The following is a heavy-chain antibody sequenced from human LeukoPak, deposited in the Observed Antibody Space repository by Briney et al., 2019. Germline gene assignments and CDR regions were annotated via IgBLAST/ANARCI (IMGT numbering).Heavy chain of an antibody. CDR1: GGSFSGYY. CDR3: ARAIFEQLVPPYYYYYMDV. D-gene: IGHD6-6*01. V-gene: IGHV4-34*01. J-gene: IGHJ6*03. Sequence: PSETLSLTCAVYGGSFSGYYWSWIRQPPGKGLEWIGEINHSGSTNYNPSLKSRVTISVDTSKNQFSLKLSSVTAADTAVYYCARAIFEQLVPPYYYYYMDVWGKGTTVTVSS. CDR2: INHSGST.